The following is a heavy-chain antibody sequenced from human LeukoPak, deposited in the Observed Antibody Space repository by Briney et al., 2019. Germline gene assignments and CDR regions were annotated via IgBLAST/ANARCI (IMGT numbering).Heavy chain of an antibody. CDR1: GWTFIGYL. CDR2: IDPDSGGT. CDR3: ARAGDGYTY. V-gene: IGHV1-2*02. Sequence: ASVQVSFKACGWTFIGYLMHWVEPAPGQGLEWMGWIDPDSGGTHYAQKFQGRVTMTRDTSISTAYMELSRLRSDDTAVFYCARAGDGYTYWGQGTLVTVSS. D-gene: IGHD5-24*01. J-gene: IGHJ4*02.